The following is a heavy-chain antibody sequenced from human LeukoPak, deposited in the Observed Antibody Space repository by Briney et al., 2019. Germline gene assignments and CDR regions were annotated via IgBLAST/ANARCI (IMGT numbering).Heavy chain of an antibody. Sequence: SETLSLTCAVSGVAISRGGYAWNWIRQPPGKGLEWIGYIYYSGSTNYNPSLKSRVTISVDTSKNQFSLNLTSVTAADTAVYYCARSISNAFDPWGQGTLVTVSS. V-gene: IGHV4-61*08. J-gene: IGHJ5*02. CDR1: GVAISRGGYA. D-gene: IGHD2-8*01. CDR3: ARSISNAFDP. CDR2: IYYSGST.